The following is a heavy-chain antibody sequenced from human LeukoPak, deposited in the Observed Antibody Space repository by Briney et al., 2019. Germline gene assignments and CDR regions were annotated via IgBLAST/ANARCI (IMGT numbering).Heavy chain of an antibody. CDR3: ARDKDGAVTTGDY. CDR2: INSDGSST. V-gene: IGHV3-74*01. J-gene: IGHJ4*02. Sequence: GGSLRLSCEASGFTFSSYWMHWVRQAPGKGLVWVSRINSDGSSTSYADSVKGRFTISRDNAKNTLYLQMNSLRAEDTAVYYCARDKDGAVTTGDYWGQGTLVTVSS. D-gene: IGHD4-17*01. CDR1: GFTFSSYW.